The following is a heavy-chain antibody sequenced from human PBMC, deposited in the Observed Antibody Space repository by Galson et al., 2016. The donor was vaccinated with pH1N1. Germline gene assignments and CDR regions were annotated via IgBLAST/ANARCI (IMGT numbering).Heavy chain of an antibody. CDR2: IDWDDEK. CDR1: GISDMR. J-gene: IGHJ5*01. CDR3: AHRPSGEGFAP. Sequence: PALVKPTQTLTLTCTFSGISDMRVSWFRQPPGKALEWLARIDWDDEKFYSPSLKTRLTISKDTSRTQVVLIMTNIAPVDTATYSCAHRPSGEGFAPWGQGILVTVSS. V-gene: IGHV2-70*04. D-gene: IGHD3-16*01.